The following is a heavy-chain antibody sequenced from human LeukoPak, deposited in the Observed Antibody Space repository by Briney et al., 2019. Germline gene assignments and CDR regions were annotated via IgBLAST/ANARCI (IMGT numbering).Heavy chain of an antibody. CDR2: VNHGGST. CDR1: GFTFSSYA. J-gene: IGHJ5*02. V-gene: IGHV4-34*01. CDR3: ARGRSNYGP. Sequence: GSLRLSCAASGFTFSSYAMSWIRQSPGKGLEWIGVVNHGGSTNYNPSLKSRVTISIDTSMNQFSLNLTSVSAADTAVYYCARGRSNYGPWGPGTLVTVSS. D-gene: IGHD4-17*01.